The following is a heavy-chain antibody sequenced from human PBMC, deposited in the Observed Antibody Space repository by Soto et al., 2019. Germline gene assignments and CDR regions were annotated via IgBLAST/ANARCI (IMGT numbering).Heavy chain of an antibody. CDR3: ARDGELWSSPIC. CDR2: ISSSGSTI. Sequence: SLRLSCAASGFTFLDYYMSWIRQAPGRGLEWVSYISSSGSTIYYADSVKGRFTISRDNAKNSLYLQMNSLRAEDTAVYYCARDGELWSSPICWGQGTLVTVSS. V-gene: IGHV3-11*01. J-gene: IGHJ4*02. CDR1: GFTFLDYY. D-gene: IGHD5-18*01.